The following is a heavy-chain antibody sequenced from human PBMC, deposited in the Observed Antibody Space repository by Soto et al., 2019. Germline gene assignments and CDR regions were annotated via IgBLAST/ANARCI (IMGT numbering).Heavy chain of an antibody. D-gene: IGHD6-13*01. J-gene: IGHJ4*02. CDR1: GGTFSSYA. CDR3: ATQGPPSIAAAGTANFDY. V-gene: IGHV1-69*13. CDR2: IIPIFGTA. Sequence: ASVKVSCKASGGTFSSYAISWVRQAPGQWLEWMGGIIPIFGTANYAQKFQGRVTITADESTSTAYMELSSLRSEDTAVYYCATQGPPSIAAAGTANFDYWGQGTLVTVSS.